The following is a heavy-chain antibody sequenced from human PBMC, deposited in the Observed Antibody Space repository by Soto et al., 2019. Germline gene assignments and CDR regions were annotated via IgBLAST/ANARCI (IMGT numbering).Heavy chain of an antibody. D-gene: IGHD3-3*01. V-gene: IGHV4-31*03. J-gene: IGHJ4*02. CDR2: VRYGGST. Sequence: SETLSLTCTVSGGSITSGGFYWSWIRQHPGEGLEWIGYVRYGGSTYYNPSLKSRLTISLDTSKNQFSLKLSSVTAADTAVYYCARGSEIEYSYFDLWAQGTLVTVSS. CDR3: ARGSEIEYSYFDL. CDR1: GGSITSGGFY.